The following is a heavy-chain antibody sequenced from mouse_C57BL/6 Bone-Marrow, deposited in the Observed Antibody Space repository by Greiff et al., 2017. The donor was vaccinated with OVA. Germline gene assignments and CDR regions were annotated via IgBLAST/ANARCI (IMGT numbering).Heavy chain of an antibody. CDR2: IYPGDGDT. D-gene: IGHD2-2*01. J-gene: IGHJ2*01. CDR1: GYAFSSSW. V-gene: IGHV1-82*01. CDR3: AIWLRRRDYYFDY. Sequence: QVQLKESGPELVKPGASVKISCKASGYAFSSSWMNWVKQRPGQGLEWIGRIYPGDGDTNYNGKFKGKATLTADKSSSTAYMQLSSLTSEDSAVYFCAIWLRRRDYYFDYWGQGTTLTVSS.